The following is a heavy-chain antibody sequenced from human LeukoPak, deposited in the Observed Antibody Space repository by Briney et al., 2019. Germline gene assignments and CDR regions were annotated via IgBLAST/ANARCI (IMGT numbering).Heavy chain of an antibody. V-gene: IGHV3-23*01. Sequence: PGGSLRLSCAASGFTFSSYAMSWVRQAPGKGLEWVSAISGSDGSTYYADSVKGRFTISRDNSKNTLYLQMNSLRAEDTAVYYCARTVDTAMVTIDYWGQGTLVTVSS. D-gene: IGHD5-18*01. J-gene: IGHJ4*02. CDR3: ARTVDTAMVTIDY. CDR2: ISGSDGST. CDR1: GFTFSSYA.